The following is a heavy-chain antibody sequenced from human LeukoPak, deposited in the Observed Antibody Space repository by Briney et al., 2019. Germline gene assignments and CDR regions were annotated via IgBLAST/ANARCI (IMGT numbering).Heavy chain of an antibody. CDR2: IYYSGST. J-gene: IGHJ4*02. CDR3: ARHDPDYDILTGPFDY. Sequence: SETLSLTCTVSGGAISSYYWSWIRQPPGKGLEWIGYIYYSGSTNYNPSLKSRVTISVDTSKNQFSLKLSSVTAADTAVYYCARHDPDYDILTGPFDYWGQGTLVTVSS. V-gene: IGHV4-59*08. CDR1: GGAISSYY. D-gene: IGHD3-9*01.